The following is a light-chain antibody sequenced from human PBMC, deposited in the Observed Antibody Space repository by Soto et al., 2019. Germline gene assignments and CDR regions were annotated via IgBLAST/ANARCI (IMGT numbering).Light chain of an antibody. CDR1: QSLLQSKGYKY. CDR3: MQVLQTPLT. Sequence: DIVMTQSPLSLPVTPGEPASISCRSSQSLLQSKGYKYLDRYLQKPGQSPQLLIYLGSNRASGVPDRFSGSGSGTDFTLKISRVEAEDVGVYYCMQVLQTPLTFGGGTKVEIK. CDR2: LGS. J-gene: IGKJ4*01. V-gene: IGKV2-28*01.